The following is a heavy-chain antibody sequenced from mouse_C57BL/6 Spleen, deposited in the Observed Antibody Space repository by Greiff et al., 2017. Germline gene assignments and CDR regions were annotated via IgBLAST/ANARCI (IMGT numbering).Heavy chain of an antibody. CDR1: GYTFTSYW. J-gene: IGHJ2*01. V-gene: IGHV1-64*01. CDR2: IHPNSGST. CDR3: AREDYYGSKGY. D-gene: IGHD1-1*01. Sequence: VQLQQPGAELVKPGASVKLSCKASGYTFTSYWMHWVKQRPGQGLEWIGMIHPNSGSTNYNEKFKSKATLTVDKSSSTAYMQLSSLTSEDSAVYYCAREDYYGSKGYWGQGTTLTVSS.